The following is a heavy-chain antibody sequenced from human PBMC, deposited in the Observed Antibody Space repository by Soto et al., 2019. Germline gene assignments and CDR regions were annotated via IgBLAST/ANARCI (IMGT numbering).Heavy chain of an antibody. J-gene: IGHJ5*02. D-gene: IGHD3-10*01. CDR3: ARGVGSGIYYNKYNWFDP. CDR2: ISAYDGNT. Sequence: ASVKVSCKASCYTFSRYGISWVRQAPGQRAEWMGWISAYDGNTNYAQKLQGRVTMTTDTSTSTAYMELRSLRSDDTAVYYCARGVGSGIYYNKYNWFDPWGQGTLVTVHS. CDR1: CYTFSRYG. V-gene: IGHV1-18*04.